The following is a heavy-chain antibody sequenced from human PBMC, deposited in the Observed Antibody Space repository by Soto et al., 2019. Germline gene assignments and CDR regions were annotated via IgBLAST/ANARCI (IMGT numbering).Heavy chain of an antibody. CDR2: ITSDTNTI. CDR3: VRSVEGHFDY. CDR1: GFPFSIYS. V-gene: IGHV3-48*02. Sequence: EVQLVESGGGLVQPGGSLRLTCAASGFPFSIYSMNWVRQAPGKGLEWSSYITSDTNTIKYADSVKGRFTISRDNAKNLVYLQMNSLGDEDTAVYFCVRSVEGHFDYWGQGTVVTVSS. D-gene: IGHD6-19*01. J-gene: IGHJ4*02.